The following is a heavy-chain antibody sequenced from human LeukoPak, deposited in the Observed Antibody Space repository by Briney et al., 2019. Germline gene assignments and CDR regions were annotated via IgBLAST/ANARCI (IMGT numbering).Heavy chain of an antibody. D-gene: IGHD1-1*01. CDR1: GFTFSDYY. J-gene: IGHJ5*02. Sequence: PGGSLRLSCAASGFTFSDYYMSWIRQPPGKGLEWIGHIYGSGSTNYNPSLKGRVTLSVDTSKNQFSLKLSSVTAADTAVYYCAREGTSGTHLNWFDPWGQGTLVTVSS. V-gene: IGHV4-59*01. CDR3: AREGTSGTHLNWFDP. CDR2: IYGSGST.